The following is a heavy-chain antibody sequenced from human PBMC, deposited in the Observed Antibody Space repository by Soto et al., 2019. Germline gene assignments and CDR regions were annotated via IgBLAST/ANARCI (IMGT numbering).Heavy chain of an antibody. Sequence: QVPLVESGGGVVQPGRSLRLSCAASGFTFSSYAMHWVRRAPGKGLEWMAVMSSDGSNKYYADPLKGRFTISRDNSKNTLYLQMNSLRPEDTALYYCARDGGAYWGQGTLVIVSS. CDR3: ARDGGAY. J-gene: IGHJ4*02. D-gene: IGHD3-16*01. CDR2: MSSDGSNK. CDR1: GFTFSSYA. V-gene: IGHV3-30-3*01.